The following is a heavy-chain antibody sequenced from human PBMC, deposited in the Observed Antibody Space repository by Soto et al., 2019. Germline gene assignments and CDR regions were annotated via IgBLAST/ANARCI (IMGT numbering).Heavy chain of an antibody. CDR1: GYTFTSYG. D-gene: IGHD3-10*01. CDR2: ISAYNGNT. V-gene: IGHV1-18*01. Sequence: ASVKVSCKASGYTFTSYGISWVRQAPGQGLEWMGWISAYNGNTNYAQKLQGRVTMTTDTSTSTAYMELRSLRSDDTAVYYCARVIRKDGSGISSYYYGMDVWGQGXTVTVYS. J-gene: IGHJ6*02. CDR3: ARVIRKDGSGISSYYYGMDV.